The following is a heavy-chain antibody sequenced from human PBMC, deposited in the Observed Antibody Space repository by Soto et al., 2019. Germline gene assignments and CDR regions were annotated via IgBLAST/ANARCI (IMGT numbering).Heavy chain of an antibody. J-gene: IGHJ5*02. D-gene: IGHD6-13*01. V-gene: IGHV4-39*01. CDR1: GGSISSSSYY. Sequence: SETLSLTCTVSGGSISSSSYYWGWIRQPPGKGLEWIGSIYYSGSTYYNPSLKSRVTISVDTSKNQFSLKLSSVTAADTAVYYCARQRAAGIDNSWFAPWGQGTLVTVSS. CDR2: IYYSGST. CDR3: ARQRAAGIDNSWFAP.